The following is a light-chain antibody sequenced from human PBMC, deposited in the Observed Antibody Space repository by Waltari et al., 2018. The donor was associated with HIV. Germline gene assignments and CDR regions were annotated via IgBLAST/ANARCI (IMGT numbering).Light chain of an antibody. CDR1: QIIDDW. CDR2: RTS. V-gene: IGKV1-5*03. Sequence: DIQMTQPHSTSSASVGYRVTITCRASQIIDDWLAWYQQQPGRAPKWFIYRTSTRPTGVPPRFRGGGSGTDFTLIISGLQPDDFAAYYCMQYGSYFRTFGQGTRVDVK. J-gene: IGKJ1*01. CDR3: MQYGSYFRT.